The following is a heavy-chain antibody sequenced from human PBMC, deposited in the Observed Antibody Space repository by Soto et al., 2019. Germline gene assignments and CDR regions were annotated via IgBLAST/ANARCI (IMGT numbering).Heavy chain of an antibody. CDR2: INPDGTSE. D-gene: IGHD3-10*01. CDR1: GFSFSTYW. V-gene: IGHV3-74*01. J-gene: IGHJ5*02. CDR3: ARDPNYGSGSFDP. Sequence: GGSLRLSCTASGFSFSTYWMHWVRQTPEKGLVWVSRINPDGTSEKYAESVRGRFTISRDNAKSTLYLQMNSLRVDDTAIYYCARDPNYGSGSFDPWGQGTLVTVSS.